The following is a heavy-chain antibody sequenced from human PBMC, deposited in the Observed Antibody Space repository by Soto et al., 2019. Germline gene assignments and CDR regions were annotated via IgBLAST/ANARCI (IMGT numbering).Heavy chain of an antibody. J-gene: IGHJ4*02. D-gene: IGHD1-26*01. Sequence: QVQLVQSGAEVKKSGASVKISCKASGYSFTGYYIHWVRQAPGQGFEWMGEISPNSGGTKYAQKFQGRVTMTRDTSITTGYMDLSNLSPDDTAVYYCGKGRSGDVGVFYWGQGTLVTVYS. CDR3: GKGRSGDVGVFY. V-gene: IGHV1-2*02. CDR2: ISPNSGGT. CDR1: GYSFTGYY.